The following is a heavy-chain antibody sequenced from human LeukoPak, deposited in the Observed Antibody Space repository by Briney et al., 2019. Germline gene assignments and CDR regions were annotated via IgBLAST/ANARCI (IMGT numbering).Heavy chain of an antibody. Sequence: GGSLRLSSAASVFTFSSYWMHWVRQDAIKGLVWVSRIDPRRRTRDYAAAVNGRFTISRDNARNTLYLEMNSLRAEDSAVYYCARENGGYSDYGCDYWGQGTLVSVSS. V-gene: IGHV3-74*01. CDR3: ARENGGYSDYGCDY. CDR2: IDPRRRTR. J-gene: IGHJ4*02. D-gene: IGHD4-17*01. CDR1: VFTFSSYW.